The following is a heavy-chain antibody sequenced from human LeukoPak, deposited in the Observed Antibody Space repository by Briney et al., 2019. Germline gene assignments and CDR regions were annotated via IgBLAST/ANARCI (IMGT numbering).Heavy chain of an antibody. CDR2: IKQDGSEK. V-gene: IGHV3-7*01. D-gene: IGHD3-22*01. J-gene: IGHJ4*02. Sequence: QTGGSLRLSCAASGFTFSSYWMSWVRQAPGKGLEWVANIKQDGSEKYYVDSVKGRFTISRDNAKNSLYLQMNSLRAEDTAVYYCARDSSRWPMKYYDSRGGYFDYWGQGTLVTVSS. CDR3: ARDSSRWPMKYYDSRGGYFDY. CDR1: GFTFSSYW.